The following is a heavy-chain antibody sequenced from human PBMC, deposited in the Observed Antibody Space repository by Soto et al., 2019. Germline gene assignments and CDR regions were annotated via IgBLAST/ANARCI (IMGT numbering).Heavy chain of an antibody. CDR1: GGSFSGYY. Sequence: QVQLQQWGAGLLKPSETLSLTCAVYGGSFSGYYWSWIRQPPGKGLEWIGEINHSGSTNYNPSLKSRVTISVDTSKNQFPLKLSSVTAADTGVYYCAGFAYYYGSGSYPWGQGTLVTVSS. V-gene: IGHV4-34*01. D-gene: IGHD3-10*01. CDR3: AGFAYYYGSGSYP. CDR2: INHSGST. J-gene: IGHJ5*02.